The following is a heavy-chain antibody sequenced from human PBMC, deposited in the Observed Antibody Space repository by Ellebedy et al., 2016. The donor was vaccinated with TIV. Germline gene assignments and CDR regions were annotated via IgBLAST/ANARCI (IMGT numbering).Heavy chain of an antibody. V-gene: IGHV3-74*01. CDR2: VYSGETTT. CDR1: GFTFSRYW. Sequence: GESLKISCAASGFTFSRYWMHWVRQVPGKGLLWVPRVYSGETTTLYADSVKGRFTISRDNAKNSLYLQMNSLRAEDTAVYYCAGRAYNWNDGSLFDYWGQGTLVTVSS. D-gene: IGHD1-1*01. CDR3: AGRAYNWNDGSLFDY. J-gene: IGHJ4*02.